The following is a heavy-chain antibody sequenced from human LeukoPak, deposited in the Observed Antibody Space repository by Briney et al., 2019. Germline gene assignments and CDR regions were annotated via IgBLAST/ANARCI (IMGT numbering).Heavy chain of an antibody. CDR1: GFTFDDYG. V-gene: IGHV3-20*04. CDR3: ARAYGDPYYFDY. CDR2: INWNSGST. D-gene: IGHD4-17*01. Sequence: GGSLRLSCAASGFTFDDYGMSWVRQAPGKGLEWVSGINWNSGSTGYADSVKGRFTISRDNAKNSLYLQMNSLRAEDTALYYCARAYGDPYYFDYWGQGTLVTVSS. J-gene: IGHJ4*02.